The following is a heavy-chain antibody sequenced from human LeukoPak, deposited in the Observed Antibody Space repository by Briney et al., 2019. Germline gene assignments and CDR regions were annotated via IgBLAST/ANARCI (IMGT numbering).Heavy chain of an antibody. V-gene: IGHV1-2*02. Sequence: ASVTVSCKASGYTFTGYYMHWVRQAPGQGLEWMGWINPNSGGTNYAQKFQGRVTMTRDTSISTAYMELSRLRSDDTAVYYCARKGYGSGNFHFDYWGQGTLVTVSS. CDR2: INPNSGGT. D-gene: IGHD3-10*01. CDR3: ARKGYGSGNFHFDY. J-gene: IGHJ4*02. CDR1: GYTFTGYY.